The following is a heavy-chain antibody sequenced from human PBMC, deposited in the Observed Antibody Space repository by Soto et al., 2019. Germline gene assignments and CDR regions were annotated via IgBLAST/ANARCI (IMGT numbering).Heavy chain of an antibody. CDR2: IYQSGST. Sequence: SETLSLTCAVSGGSISSSNWWSWVRQPPGKGLEWIGYIYQSGSTNYNPSLKSRVSISVDKSKNQFSLDLSSVTAADTAVYYCATMGTPVTGLYYFDYWGQGTLVTVSS. V-gene: IGHV4-4*02. CDR3: ATMGTPVTGLYYFDY. CDR1: GGSISSSNW. J-gene: IGHJ4*02. D-gene: IGHD4-17*01.